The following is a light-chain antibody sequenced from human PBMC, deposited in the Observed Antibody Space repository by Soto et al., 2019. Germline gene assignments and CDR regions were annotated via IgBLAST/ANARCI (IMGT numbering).Light chain of an antibody. CDR2: GSS. Sequence: QSVLTQPPSVSGAPGQRVTISCTGSSSNIGAGYDVHWYQQLPGRAPKLLIYGSSNRPSGVPDRISGSKSGTSASLAITGLQAEDEADYYCQSYDNNLSGGVFGGGTKLTFL. CDR1: SSNIGAGYD. J-gene: IGLJ3*02. CDR3: QSYDNNLSGGV. V-gene: IGLV1-40*01.